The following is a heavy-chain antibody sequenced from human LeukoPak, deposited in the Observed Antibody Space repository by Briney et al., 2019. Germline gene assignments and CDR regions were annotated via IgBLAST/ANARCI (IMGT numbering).Heavy chain of an antibody. D-gene: IGHD2-2*01. J-gene: IGHJ4*02. V-gene: IGHV3-21*01. Sequence: GGSLRLSCAASGFTFSSYSMNWVRQAPGKGLEWVSSISSSSSYIYYADSVKGRFTISRDNAKNSLYLQMNSLRAEDTAVYYCARDRGVPAAIFDYWGQGTLVTVSS. CDR1: GFTFSSYS. CDR3: ARDRGVPAAIFDY. CDR2: ISSSSSYI.